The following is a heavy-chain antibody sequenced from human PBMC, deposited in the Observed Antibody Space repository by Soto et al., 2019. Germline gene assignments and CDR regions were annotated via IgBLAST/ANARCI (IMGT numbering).Heavy chain of an antibody. CDR3: ARDISDQTSMWTYALEI. CDR2: IWYDGTNK. CDR1: GVPLSSYG. D-gene: IGHD2-2*01. J-gene: IGHJ3*02. V-gene: IGHV3-33*01. Sequence: GALRVSCSASGVPLSSYGMSWVRQAPGKGLEWVAVIWYDGTNKYYVDSVKGRFTISKDNSKNTLYLQMNSLRAEDTAIYYCARDISDQTSMWTYALEIWGEGIMVIVSS.